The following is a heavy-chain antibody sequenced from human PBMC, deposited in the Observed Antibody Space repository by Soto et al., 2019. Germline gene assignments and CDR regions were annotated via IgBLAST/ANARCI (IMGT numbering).Heavy chain of an antibody. CDR2: ISAYNGNT. CDR1: GYTFTSFG. Sequence: ASVKVSCKASGYTFTSFGISWLRHAPGQGLEWMGWISAYNGNTDYAQKLQGRVTMTTDTSTSTAYMELRSLRSDDTAVYYCARVAYGDYGWFDPWGQGTLVTVSS. J-gene: IGHJ5*02. D-gene: IGHD4-17*01. CDR3: ARVAYGDYGWFDP. V-gene: IGHV1-18*01.